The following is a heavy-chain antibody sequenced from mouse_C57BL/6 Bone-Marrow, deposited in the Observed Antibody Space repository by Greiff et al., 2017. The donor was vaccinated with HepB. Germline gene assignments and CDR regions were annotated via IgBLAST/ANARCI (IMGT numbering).Heavy chain of an antibody. Sequence: EVQLVESGGGLVKPGGSLKLSCAASGFTFSSYAMSWVRQTPEKRLEWVATISDGGSYTYYPDNVKGRFTISRDNAKNNLYLQMSHLKSEDTAMYYCARVFDVWGTGTTVTVSS. J-gene: IGHJ1*03. CDR3: ARVFDV. CDR2: ISDGGSYT. V-gene: IGHV5-4*01. CDR1: GFTFSSYA.